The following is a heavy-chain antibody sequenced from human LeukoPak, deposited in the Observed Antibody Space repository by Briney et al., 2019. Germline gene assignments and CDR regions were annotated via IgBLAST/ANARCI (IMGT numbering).Heavy chain of an antibody. V-gene: IGHV3-11*01. CDR1: GFTLNDYY. D-gene: IGHD6-19*01. CDR3: AREIVAGTFDS. J-gene: IGHJ4*02. Sequence: GGSLRLSCAASGFTLNDYYMSWIRQAPGKGLEWVSDIGSSDNRISYADSVKGRFTISRDIAKNSRYLQVNSLRAEDTAVYYCAREIVAGTFDSWGQGTLVTVSS. CDR2: IGSSDNRI.